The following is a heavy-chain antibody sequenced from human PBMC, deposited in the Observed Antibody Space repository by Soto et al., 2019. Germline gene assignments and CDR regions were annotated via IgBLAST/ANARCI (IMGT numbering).Heavy chain of an antibody. J-gene: IGHJ4*02. Sequence: ASVKVSCESCGYRFNTYYLHWVRQAPGQGLEWMGMIHPSGGGSTYAQKFLGRVTMTMDSSTSTVFMELTSLRSADTAVYYCARGGHIAVVTDSFDSWGQGTLVTVS. CDR3: ARGGHIAVVTDSFDS. D-gene: IGHD2-21*02. CDR2: IHPSGGGS. V-gene: IGHV1-46*02. CDR1: GYRFNTYY.